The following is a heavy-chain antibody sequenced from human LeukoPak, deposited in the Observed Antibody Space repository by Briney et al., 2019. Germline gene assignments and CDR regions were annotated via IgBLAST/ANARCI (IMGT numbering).Heavy chain of an antibody. Sequence: QPGGSLRLSCAASGFTFSKYAMSWVRQAPGKGLQWVSAISPSDGNTFYADSVKGRFTISRDNSKNTLSLQMNSLRAEDTAVYYCANLWIVGATRSSDPWGQGTLVTVSS. D-gene: IGHD1-26*01. CDR2: ISPSDGNT. CDR3: ANLWIVGATRSSDP. CDR1: GFTFSKYA. J-gene: IGHJ5*02. V-gene: IGHV3-23*01.